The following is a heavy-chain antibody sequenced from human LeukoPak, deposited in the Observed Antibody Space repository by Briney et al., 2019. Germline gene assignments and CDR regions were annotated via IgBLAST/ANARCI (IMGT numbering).Heavy chain of an antibody. CDR2: IYYSGST. D-gene: IGHD4-17*01. CDR1: GGSISSYD. J-gene: IGHJ3*02. V-gene: IGHV4-59*01. CDR3: ARDTATVTSDAFDI. Sequence: SGTLSLTCPVSGGSISSYDWSGSRPPPGKGRGGVGDIYYSGSTNYNPSPKSRVPISVDTSKNQFPLKLSSVTAPDTAVYYCARDTATVTSDAFDIWGQGTKVTVSS.